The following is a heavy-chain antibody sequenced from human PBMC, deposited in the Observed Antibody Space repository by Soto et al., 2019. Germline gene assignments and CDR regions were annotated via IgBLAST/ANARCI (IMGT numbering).Heavy chain of an antibody. V-gene: IGHV3-7*01. Sequence: QPGGSLRLSCAASGFTFSSYWMSWVRQAPGKGLEWVANIKQDGSEKYYVDSVKGRFTISRDNAKNSLYLQMNSLRAEDTAVYYCARDPSGYCSGGSFYRRAMDVWGKGTTVTVSS. CDR3: ARDPSGYCSGGSFYRRAMDV. D-gene: IGHD2-15*01. J-gene: IGHJ6*03. CDR2: IKQDGSEK. CDR1: GFTFSSYW.